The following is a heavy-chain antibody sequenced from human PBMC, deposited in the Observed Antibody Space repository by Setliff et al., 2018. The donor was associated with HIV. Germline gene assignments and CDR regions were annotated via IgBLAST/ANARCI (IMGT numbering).Heavy chain of an antibody. J-gene: IGHJ5*02. Sequence: SETLSLTCTVSGDSIGFSGYFWSWIRQHPGKGLEWIGYIYYSGSTFYNPSLKSRAAISIDTSKNQFFLKLKSVTVADTAVYYCAREGNSVDNWLDPWGQGTLVTVSS. CDR3: AREGNSVDNWLDP. V-gene: IGHV4-31*03. CDR1: GDSIGFSGYF. CDR2: IYYSGST. D-gene: IGHD1-26*01.